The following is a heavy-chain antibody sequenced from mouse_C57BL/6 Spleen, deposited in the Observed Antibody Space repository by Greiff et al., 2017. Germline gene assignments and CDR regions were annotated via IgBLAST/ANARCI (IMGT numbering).Heavy chain of an antibody. D-gene: IGHD1-1*01. J-gene: IGHJ2*01. Sequence: DVMLVESGGGLVKPGGSLKLSCAASGFTFSSYAMSWVRQTPEKRLEWVATISDGGSYTYYPDNVKGRFTISRDNAKNNLYLQMSHLKSEDTAMYYCARAPYYGSSLYFDYWGQGTTRTVSS. V-gene: IGHV5-4*03. CDR2: ISDGGSYT. CDR3: ARAPYYGSSLYFDY. CDR1: GFTFSSYA.